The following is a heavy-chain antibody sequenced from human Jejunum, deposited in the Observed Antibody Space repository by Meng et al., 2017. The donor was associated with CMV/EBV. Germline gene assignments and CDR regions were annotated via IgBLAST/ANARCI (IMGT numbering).Heavy chain of an antibody. CDR3: VTDTTSNTPMDV. J-gene: IGHJ6*02. D-gene: IGHD4-11*01. CDR2: IYRGGNT. Sequence: AASGCTVTSDCMTWVRQAPGKGLGWVSGIYRGGNTFYAGSVKGRFTISRDTSKNTLFLQMNSLRADDTAIYYCVTDTTSNTPMDVWGQGTTVTVSS. V-gene: IGHV3-53*01. CDR1: GCTVTSDC.